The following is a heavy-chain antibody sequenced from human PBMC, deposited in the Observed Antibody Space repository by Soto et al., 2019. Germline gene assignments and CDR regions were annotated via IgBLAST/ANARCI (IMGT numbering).Heavy chain of an antibody. CDR2: ISSSGSTI. Sequence: GGSLRLSCAASGFTFSDYYMSWIRQAPGKGLEWVSYISSSGSTIYYADSVKGRFTISRDNAKNSLYLQMNSLRAEDTAVYYCARALPLDSSSWYGYYFDYWGQGTLVTVSS. D-gene: IGHD6-13*01. V-gene: IGHV3-11*01. CDR3: ARALPLDSSSWYGYYFDY. J-gene: IGHJ4*02. CDR1: GFTFSDYY.